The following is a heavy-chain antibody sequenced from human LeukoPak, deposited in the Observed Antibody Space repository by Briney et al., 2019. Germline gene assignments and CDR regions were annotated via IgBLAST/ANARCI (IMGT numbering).Heavy chain of an antibody. V-gene: IGHV3-21*06. Sequence: PGGSLRLSCAASGFTFSSYGMSWVRQAPGKGLEWVSSVSNSGDYIHYADSVKGRFTISRDNSKNSLYLQMNSLRAEDTAVYYCARALIGYYFDYWGQGTLVTVSS. J-gene: IGHJ4*02. CDR3: ARALIGYYFDY. CDR2: VSNSGDYI. D-gene: IGHD2-8*01. CDR1: GFTFSSYG.